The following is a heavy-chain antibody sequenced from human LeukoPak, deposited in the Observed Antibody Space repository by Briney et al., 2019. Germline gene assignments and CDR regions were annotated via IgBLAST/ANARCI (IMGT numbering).Heavy chain of an antibody. CDR1: GFTFSNSW. Sequence: PGGSLRPSCAAFGFTFSNSWMSWVRQAPGKGLEWVANMNQDGSSIYYVDSVKGRFTISRDNAKYSLYLHMNSLRAEDTAVYYCTRGGGQLDFWGQGTLVTVSS. V-gene: IGHV3-7*01. D-gene: IGHD1-1*01. CDR3: TRGGGQLDF. J-gene: IGHJ4*02. CDR2: MNQDGSSI.